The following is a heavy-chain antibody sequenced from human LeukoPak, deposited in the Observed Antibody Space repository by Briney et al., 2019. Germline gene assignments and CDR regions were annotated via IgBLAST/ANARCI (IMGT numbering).Heavy chain of an antibody. V-gene: IGHV3-30*04. CDR3: ARDMNVREAGATISGY. CDR1: GFTFSNYA. CDR2: ASYDGTRK. J-gene: IGHJ4*02. Sequence: GGSLRLSCAASGFTFSNYAIHWVRQAPGKGLEWVAIASYDGTRKYHAEAVKGRFTISRDNSKNTVFLEMTSLRTEDTAVYYCARDMNVREAGATISGYWGQGTLVTVSS. D-gene: IGHD1-26*01.